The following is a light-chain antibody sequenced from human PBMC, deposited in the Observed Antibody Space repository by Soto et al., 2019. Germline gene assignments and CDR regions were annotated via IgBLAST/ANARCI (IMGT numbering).Light chain of an antibody. CDR3: KQYDSLSQT. V-gene: IGKV1-5*01. CDR1: QSIRSW. J-gene: IGKJ1*01. Sequence: DIQITQSPSTLSAYVGQRVAITFSPSQSIRSWLAWYQQKPGKAPNLLIYEASTLESGVPSRFSGSGSRTEFTLTISSLQPDDFATYSCKQYDSLSQTFGKGTKVDIK. CDR2: EAS.